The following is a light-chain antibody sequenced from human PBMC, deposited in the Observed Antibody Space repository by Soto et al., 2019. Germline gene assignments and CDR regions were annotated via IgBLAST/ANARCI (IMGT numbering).Light chain of an antibody. Sequence: QSVLTQPPSVSGAPGQRVTISCTGSSSNIGPTYDVHWYQQLPGTAPKLLIYANTNRPSGVPDRFSGSKSGTSASLAITGLQAEDEADYFCQSYDSSLSEYVFGTGTKLTVL. CDR1: SSNIGPTYD. J-gene: IGLJ1*01. V-gene: IGLV1-40*01. CDR2: ANT. CDR3: QSYDSSLSEYV.